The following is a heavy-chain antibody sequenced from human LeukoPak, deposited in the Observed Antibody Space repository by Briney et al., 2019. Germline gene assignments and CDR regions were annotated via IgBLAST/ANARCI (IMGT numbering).Heavy chain of an antibody. CDR1: GFSISDPH. CDR3: ARDWGYSSFDY. Sequence: TGGSLRLSCAGTGFSISDPHMDWVRQAPGKGLEWIGRSATTKPNSCTTQYTASVRGRFTISRDNAKNSLYLQMNSLRVEDTAVYYCARDWGYSSFDYWGQGTLVTVSS. J-gene: IGHJ4*02. CDR2: SATTKPNSCTT. D-gene: IGHD4-23*01. V-gene: IGHV3-72*01.